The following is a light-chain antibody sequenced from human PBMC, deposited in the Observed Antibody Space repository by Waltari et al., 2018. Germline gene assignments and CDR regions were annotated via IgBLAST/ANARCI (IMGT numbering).Light chain of an antibody. V-gene: IGLV5-45*03. CDR1: SGINVGSYM. J-gene: IGLJ3*02. CDR3: MIWHSSAWV. CDR2: YNTDSDN. Sequence: QAVLTQPSSLSASPGVSASLTCPLRSGINVGSYMISWYQQKPGSPPQYLLKYNTDSDNQQGSGVPSRFSGSKDASANAGILLISGLQSEDEADYYCMIWHSSAWVFGGGTKLTVL.